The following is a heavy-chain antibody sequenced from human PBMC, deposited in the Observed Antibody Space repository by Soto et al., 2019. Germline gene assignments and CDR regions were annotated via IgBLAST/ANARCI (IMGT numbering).Heavy chain of an antibody. J-gene: IGHJ3*02. V-gene: IGHV1-8*01. CDR1: GYTFTSYD. CDR2: MNPNSANT. D-gene: IGHD3-3*01. CDR3: ASPARNYDFWSGYSFDI. Sequence: ASVKVSCKASGYTFTSYDINWVRQATGQGLEWMGWMNPNSANTAYAQKFQGRVTMTRNTSISTAYKELSSLRSEDTAVYYCASPARNYDFWSGYSFDIWGQGTMVTVSS.